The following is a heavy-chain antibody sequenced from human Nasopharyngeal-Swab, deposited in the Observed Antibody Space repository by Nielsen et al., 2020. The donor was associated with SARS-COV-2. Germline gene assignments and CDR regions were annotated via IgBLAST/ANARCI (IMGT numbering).Heavy chain of an antibody. V-gene: IGHV5-51*01. CDR3: ARHVGTSPIHFDY. J-gene: IGHJ4*02. CDR1: GYSFTSYW. CDR2: IYPGDSDT. D-gene: IGHD1-26*01. Sequence: KVSCKGSGYSFTSYWIGWVRQMPGKGLEWMGIIYPGDSDTRYSPSFQGQVTISADKSISTAYLQWSSLKASDTAMYYCARHVGTSPIHFDYWGQGTLVTVSS.